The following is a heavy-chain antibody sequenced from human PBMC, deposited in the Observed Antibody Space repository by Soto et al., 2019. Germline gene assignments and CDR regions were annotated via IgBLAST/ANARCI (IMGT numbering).Heavy chain of an antibody. Sequence: GGSLRLSCAASGFTFSSYGMHWVRQAPGKGLEWVAAISNDGSHKYYADSVKGRFTISRDNSKNTLFLQMNSLRPEDTAVYYCARSDFQLRSGGTILGVARPPVYFYYYMDVWGKGAPVTVSS. CDR2: ISNDGSHK. CDR1: GFTFSSYG. D-gene: IGHD3-3*01. J-gene: IGHJ6*03. CDR3: ARSDFQLRSGGTILGVARPPVYFYYYMDV. V-gene: IGHV3-30*03.